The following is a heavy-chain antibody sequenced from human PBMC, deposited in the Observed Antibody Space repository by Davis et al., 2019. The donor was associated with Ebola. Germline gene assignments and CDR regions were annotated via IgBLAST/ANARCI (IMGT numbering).Heavy chain of an antibody. V-gene: IGHV4-59*08. CDR3: ARRGYYYDSSGYYSIFDY. CDR2: IYYSGST. CDR1: GGSFSGYY. Sequence: SETLSLTCAVYGGSFSGYYWSWIRQPPGKGLEWIGYIYYSGSTNYNPSLKSRVTISVDTSKNQFSLKLSSVTAADTAVYYCARRGYYYDSSGYYSIFDYWGQGTLVTVSS. D-gene: IGHD3-22*01. J-gene: IGHJ4*02.